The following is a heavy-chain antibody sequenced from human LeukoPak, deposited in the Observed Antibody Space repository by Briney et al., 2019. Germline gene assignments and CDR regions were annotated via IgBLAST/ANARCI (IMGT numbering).Heavy chain of an antibody. J-gene: IGHJ4*02. V-gene: IGHV1-2*02. D-gene: IGHD2-15*01. CDR1: GYTFTGYY. CDR3: ARDAGYCSGGSCYGGEWGY. Sequence: ASVKVSCKASGYTFTGYYMHWVRQAPGQGLEWMGWINPNSGGTNYAQKFQGRVTVTRDTSISTAYMELSRLRSDDTAVYYCARDAGYCSGGSCYGGEWGYWGQGTLVTVSS. CDR2: INPNSGGT.